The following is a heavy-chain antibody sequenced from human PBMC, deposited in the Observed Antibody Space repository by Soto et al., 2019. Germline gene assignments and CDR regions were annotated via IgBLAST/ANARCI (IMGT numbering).Heavy chain of an antibody. CDR1: GFTFSTTG. J-gene: IGHJ5*02. CDR2: ISHDGGDK. Sequence: QVHLVESGGGVVQPGRSLRLSCAASGFTFSTTGMHWVRQAPGKGLEWVAMISHDGGDKHYTDSVKGRFTISRDTYKNTLYLQMNSLRPEDTAMYHCAKDLYGAGWYNYFDPWGQGTLVTVSS. CDR3: AKDLYGAGWYNYFDP. V-gene: IGHV3-30*18. D-gene: IGHD6-19*01.